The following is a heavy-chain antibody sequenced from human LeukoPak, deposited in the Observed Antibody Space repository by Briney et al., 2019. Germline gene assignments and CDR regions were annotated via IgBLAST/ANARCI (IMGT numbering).Heavy chain of an antibody. J-gene: IGHJ4*02. CDR1: GFTVSSNC. V-gene: IGHV3-53*01. D-gene: IGHD3-22*01. CDR3: AIYDSSGYYNY. CDR2: IYSGGRT. Sequence: PGGSLRLSCVASGFTVSSNCMSWVRQAPGKGLEWVSVIYSGGRTFYADSVKGRFTISRDNSKNTLYLQMNSLRAEDTAVYYCAIYDSSGYYNYWGQGTLVTVSS.